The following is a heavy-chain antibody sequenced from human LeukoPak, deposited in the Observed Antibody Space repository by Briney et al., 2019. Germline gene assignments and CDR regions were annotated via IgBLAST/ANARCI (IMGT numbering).Heavy chain of an antibody. D-gene: IGHD6-19*01. CDR2: IWYDGSNK. CDR1: GFTFSSCG. J-gene: IGHJ4*02. V-gene: IGHV3-33*01. CDR3: ARDPGHSGWYGDY. Sequence: GGSLRLSCAASGFTFSSCGMHWVRQAPGKGLEWVAIIWYDGSNKYYADAVKGRFTISKDNSKNTLYLQRNSLRVEDTAVYYCARDPGHSGWYGDYWGQGTLVTVSS.